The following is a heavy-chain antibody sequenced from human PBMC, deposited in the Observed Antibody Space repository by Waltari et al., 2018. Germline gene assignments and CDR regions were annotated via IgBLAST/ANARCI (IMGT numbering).Heavy chain of an antibody. CDR1: GFTFSSYS. Sequence: QVQMVESGGGVVQPGRSLRLSCAASGFTFSSYSIHWVRQAPGKGLEWVALMSYDGSSKYYADSVKGQFTVSRDNSKNTVYLQLNSLRVEDTAVYYCAREDICRSTTCYTLDYWGLGTLVTVSS. CDR3: AREDICRSTTCYTLDY. D-gene: IGHD2-2*02. V-gene: IGHV3-30*01. J-gene: IGHJ4*02. CDR2: MSYDGSSK.